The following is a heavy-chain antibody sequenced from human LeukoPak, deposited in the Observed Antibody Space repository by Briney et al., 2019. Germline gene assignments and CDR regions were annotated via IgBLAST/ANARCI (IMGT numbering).Heavy chain of an antibody. CDR2: ISGSGGST. CDR3: AKVWHDSSGYSSSFDY. Sequence: QTGGSLRLSCAASGFTFSSYAMSWVRQAPGKGLEWVSAISGSGGSTYYADSVKGRFTISRDNSKNTLYLQMNSLRAEDTAVYYCAKVWHDSSGYSSSFDYWGQGTLVTVSS. CDR1: GFTFSSYA. J-gene: IGHJ4*02. V-gene: IGHV3-23*01. D-gene: IGHD3-22*01.